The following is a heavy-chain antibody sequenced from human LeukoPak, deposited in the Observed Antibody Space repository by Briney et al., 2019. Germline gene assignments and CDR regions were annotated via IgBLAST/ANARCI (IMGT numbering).Heavy chain of an antibody. V-gene: IGHV4-39*01. Sequence: NPSETLSLTCTVSGGSISSSSYYWGWIRQPPGKGLEWIGSIYYSGSTYYNPSLKSRVTISVDTSKNQFSLKLSSVTAADTAVYYRARHGPGGEWLLRGYYYMDVWGKGTTVTVSS. J-gene: IGHJ6*03. CDR1: GGSISSSSYY. CDR2: IYYSGST. CDR3: ARHGPGGEWLLRGYYYMDV. D-gene: IGHD3-3*01.